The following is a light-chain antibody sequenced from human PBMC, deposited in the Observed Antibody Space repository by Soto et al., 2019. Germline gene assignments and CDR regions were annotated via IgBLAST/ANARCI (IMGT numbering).Light chain of an antibody. CDR3: QQYNNWPLT. Sequence: EIVMTQSRATLSVSPGERATLSCRTSQSVNDNLAWYQQKPGQAPRLLVYGASTGATGIPARFSGSGSGTEFTLPISRLQSEDFAVYYCQQYNNWPLTFGGGTKVDI. V-gene: IGKV3D-15*01. CDR2: GAS. J-gene: IGKJ4*01. CDR1: QSVNDN.